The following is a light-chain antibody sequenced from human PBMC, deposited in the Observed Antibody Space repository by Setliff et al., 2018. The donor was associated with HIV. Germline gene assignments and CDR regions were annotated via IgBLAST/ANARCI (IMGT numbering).Light chain of an antibody. CDR2: DAS. V-gene: IGLV2-14*01. Sequence: QSALTQPASVSGSPGQSITISCTGTSSDVGTYNAVYWYQQHPGKAPKLMIYDASTRPSGVSNRFSGSKSGNTASLTISGLQTEDEADYYCSSYTSSSTEVFGTGTKGTV. CDR1: SSDVGTYNA. J-gene: IGLJ1*01. CDR3: SSYTSSSTEV.